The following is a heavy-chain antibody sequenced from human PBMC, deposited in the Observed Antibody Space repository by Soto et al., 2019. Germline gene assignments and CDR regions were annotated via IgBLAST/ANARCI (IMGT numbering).Heavy chain of an antibody. CDR3: ARDGSSWYYYYYGMDV. CDR1: GYTFTSYG. CDR2: ISAYNGNT. Sequence: ASVKVSCKASGYTFTSYGISWVRQAPGQGLEWMGWISAYNGNTNYAQKLQGRVTMTTDTSTSTAYMELRSLRSDDTAVYYCARDGSSWYYYYYGMDVWGQGTTVTVSS. J-gene: IGHJ6*02. D-gene: IGHD6-13*01. V-gene: IGHV1-18*04.